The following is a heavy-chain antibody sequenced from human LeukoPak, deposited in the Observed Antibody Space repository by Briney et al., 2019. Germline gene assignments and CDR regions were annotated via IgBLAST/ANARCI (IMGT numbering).Heavy chain of an antibody. CDR3: AKDGRGPVVRLVTDFDY. CDR2: ISGSGGST. CDR1: GFTFSSYA. V-gene: IGHV3-23*01. J-gene: IGHJ4*02. D-gene: IGHD3-10*01. Sequence: AGGSLRLSCAASGFTFSSYAMSWVRQAPGKGLEWVSAISGSGGSTYYADSVKGRFTISRDNSKNTLYLQMNSLRAEDTAVYYCAKDGRGPVVRLVTDFDYWGQGTLVTVSS.